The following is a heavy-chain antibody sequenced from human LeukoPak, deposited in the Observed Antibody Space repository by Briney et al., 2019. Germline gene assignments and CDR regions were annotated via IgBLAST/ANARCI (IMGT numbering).Heavy chain of an antibody. CDR2: IKGDGSEK. J-gene: IGHJ5*02. CDR1: GLTLSDHW. V-gene: IGHV3-7*01. Sequence: GGSLRLSCAASGLTLSDHWMSWVRQAPGKGLEGVANIKGDGSEKYYVDSVKGRFTVSRDNAKNIVYLQMNSLRVEDTAVYYCARGHTILDPRGQGTLDTVSS. CDR3: ARGHTILDP.